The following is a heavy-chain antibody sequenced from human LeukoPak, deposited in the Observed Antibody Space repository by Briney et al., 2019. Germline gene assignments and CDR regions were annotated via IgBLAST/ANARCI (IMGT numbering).Heavy chain of an antibody. CDR2: IYHSGNT. CDR1: GYSISNGYF. D-gene: IGHD2-2*02. J-gene: IGHJ4*02. CDR3: ARIYCSSISCYISY. Sequence: SETLSLTCAVSGYSISNGYFWGWIRPPPGKGLEWIGSIYHSGNTYYNPSLKSRVTISVDTSKNQFSLKLTSVTAADTAVYYCARIYCSSISCYISYWGQGSLVTVSS. V-gene: IGHV4-38-2*01.